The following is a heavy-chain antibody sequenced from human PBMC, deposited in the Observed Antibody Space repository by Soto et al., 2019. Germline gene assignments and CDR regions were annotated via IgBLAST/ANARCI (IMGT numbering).Heavy chain of an antibody. V-gene: IGHV3-30-3*01. CDR2: ISYDGSNK. CDR1: GLTFSSYA. D-gene: IGHD3-16*01. J-gene: IGHJ4*02. CDR3: AREGEGLDY. Sequence: QVQLVESGGGVVQPGRSLRLSCAASGLTFSSYAMHWVRQAPGKGLEWVADISYDGSNKYYADSVKGRFTISRDNSRNTLYLQMNSLKAENTAVYYCAREGEGLDYWGQGTLVTVSS.